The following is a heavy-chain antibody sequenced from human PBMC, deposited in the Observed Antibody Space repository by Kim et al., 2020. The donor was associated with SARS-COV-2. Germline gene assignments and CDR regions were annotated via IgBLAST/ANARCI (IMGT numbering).Heavy chain of an antibody. CDR3: ARVGTVTTNLGRYNWFDP. J-gene: IGHJ5*02. V-gene: IGHV4-30-2*01. D-gene: IGHD4-17*01. CDR1: GGSISSGGYS. CDR2: IYHSGST. Sequence: SENLSLTCAVSGGSISSGGYSWSWIRQPPGKGLEWIGYIYHSGSTYYNPSLKSRVTISVDRSKNQFSLKLSSVTAADTAVYYCARVGTVTTNLGRYNWFDPWGQGTLVTVSS.